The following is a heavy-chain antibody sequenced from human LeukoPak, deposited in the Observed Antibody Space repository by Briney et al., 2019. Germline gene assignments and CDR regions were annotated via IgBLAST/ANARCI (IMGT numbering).Heavy chain of an antibody. CDR3: ASLNSGYGFSDY. J-gene: IGHJ4*02. V-gene: IGHV4-59*01. CDR1: GGSISSYY. CDR2: IYYSGST. D-gene: IGHD5-12*01. Sequence: SGTLSLTCTVSGGSISSYYWSWIRQPPGKGLEWIGYIYYSGSTNYNPSLKSRVTISVDTSKNQFSLKLSSVTAADTAVYYCASLNSGYGFSDYWGQGTLVTVSS.